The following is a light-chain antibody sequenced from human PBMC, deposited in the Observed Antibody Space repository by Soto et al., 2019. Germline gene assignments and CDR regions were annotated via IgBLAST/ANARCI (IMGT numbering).Light chain of an antibody. CDR1: SSNIGRNT. CDR3: AAWDDSLNGPV. V-gene: IGLV1-44*01. Sequence: QAVVTQPPSASGTPGQRVTISCSGSSSNIGRNTVNWYQQLPGTAPKLLIYNNFQRPSGVPDRFSGSKSGTSASLAISGLQSEDEGDYTCAAWDDSLNGPVFGGGTKVTVL. CDR2: NNF. J-gene: IGLJ2*01.